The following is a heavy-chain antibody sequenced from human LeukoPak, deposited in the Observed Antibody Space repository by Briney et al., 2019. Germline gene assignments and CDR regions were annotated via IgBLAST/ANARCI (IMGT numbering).Heavy chain of an antibody. CDR1: GFTFSSYA. V-gene: IGHV3-23*01. J-gene: IGHJ4*02. D-gene: IGHD1-1*01. Sequence: RGSLRLSCAASGFTFSSYAMSWVRQAPGKGLEWVSGISGSGGSTYYADSVKGRFTISRDNSKNTLYLQMNSLRAEDTAVYYCAKDLSYNYGATKDYWGQGTLVTVSS. CDR3: AKDLSYNYGATKDY. CDR2: ISGSGGST.